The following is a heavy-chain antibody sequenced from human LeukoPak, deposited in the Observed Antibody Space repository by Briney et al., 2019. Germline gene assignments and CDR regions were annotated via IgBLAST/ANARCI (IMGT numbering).Heavy chain of an antibody. Sequence: ASVKVSCKASGGTFSSYAISWVRQAPGQGLEWMGGIIPIFGTANYAQKFQGRVTITADESTSTAYVELSSLRSEDTAVYYCASRKSKRPIGYRSSTSCYVLDYWGQGTLVTVSS. V-gene: IGHV1-69*13. J-gene: IGHJ4*02. CDR2: IIPIFGTA. D-gene: IGHD2-2*01. CDR1: GGTFSSYA. CDR3: ASRKSKRPIGYRSSTSCYVLDY.